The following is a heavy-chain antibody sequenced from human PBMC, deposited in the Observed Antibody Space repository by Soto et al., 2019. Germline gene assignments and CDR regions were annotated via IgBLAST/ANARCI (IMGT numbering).Heavy chain of an antibody. CDR3: ARDRCSSTSCYKGTYYYYGMDV. CDR2: TYYRSKWYN. J-gene: IGHJ6*02. D-gene: IGHD2-2*02. Sequence: PSQTLSLTCAISGDSVSSNSAAWNWIRQSPSRGLEWLGRTYYRSKWYNDYAVSVKSRITINPDTSKNQFSLQLNSATPEDTAVYYCARDRCSSTSCYKGTYYYYGMDVWGQGTTVTVSS. CDR1: GDSVSSNSAA. V-gene: IGHV6-1*01.